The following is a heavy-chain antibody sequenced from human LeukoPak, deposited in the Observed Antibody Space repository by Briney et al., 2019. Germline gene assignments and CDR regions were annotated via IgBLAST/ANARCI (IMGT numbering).Heavy chain of an antibody. V-gene: IGHV3-23*01. J-gene: IGHJ4*02. Sequence: PGGSLRLSCAASGFTFSSYWMSWVRQAPGKGLEWVSAISGSGGSTYCADSVKGRFTISRDNSKNTLYLQMNSLRAEDTAVYYCASLIGQYSGSYPKPYYFDYWGQGTLVTVSS. D-gene: IGHD1-26*01. CDR1: GFTFSSYW. CDR2: ISGSGGST. CDR3: ASLIGQYSGSYPKPYYFDY.